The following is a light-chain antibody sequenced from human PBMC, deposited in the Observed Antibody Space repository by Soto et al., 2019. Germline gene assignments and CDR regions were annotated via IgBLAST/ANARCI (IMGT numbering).Light chain of an antibody. CDR2: YTS. Sequence: EIALTQSLVALSSSPGETAALSGLASQYVGTRLAWYQHKPGQAPRLLIYYTSNRATGIPARFSGSGSGTDFTLTISSLAPEDFAIYYCHQRQSWPRTFGQGTRLEIK. CDR3: HQRQSWPRT. V-gene: IGKV3-11*01. J-gene: IGKJ5*01. CDR1: QYVGTR.